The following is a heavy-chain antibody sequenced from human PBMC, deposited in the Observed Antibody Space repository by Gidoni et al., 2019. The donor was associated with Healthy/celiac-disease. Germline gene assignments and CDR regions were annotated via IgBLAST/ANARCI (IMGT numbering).Heavy chain of an antibody. Sequence: QVQLVQSGAEVKKPGASVKVSCTASGYPFPSYYMHWVRQAPGQGLEWMGIINPSGGSTSYAQKFQGRVTMTRDTSTSTVYMELSSLRSEDTAVYYCARESGRGRQYYFDYWGQGTLVTVSS. J-gene: IGHJ4*02. CDR2: INPSGGST. CDR3: ARESGRGRQYYFDY. V-gene: IGHV1-46*01. CDR1: GYPFPSYY. D-gene: IGHD3-10*01.